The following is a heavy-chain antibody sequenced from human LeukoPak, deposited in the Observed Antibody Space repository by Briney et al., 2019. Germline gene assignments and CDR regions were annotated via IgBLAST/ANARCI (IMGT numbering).Heavy chain of an antibody. CDR1: GFTFSSYW. Sequence: GGSLRLSCAASGFTFSSYWMHWVRQAPGKGLVWVSRINSDGSSTSYAGSVKGRFTISRDNAKNTLYLQMNSLRAEDTAVYYCAKQYYYGSGSYDWAFDIWGQGTMVTVSS. CDR3: AKQYYYGSGSYDWAFDI. V-gene: IGHV3-74*01. J-gene: IGHJ3*02. D-gene: IGHD3-10*01. CDR2: INSDGSST.